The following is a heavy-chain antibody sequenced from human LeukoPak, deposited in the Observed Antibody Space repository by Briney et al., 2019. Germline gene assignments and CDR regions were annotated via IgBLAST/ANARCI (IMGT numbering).Heavy chain of an antibody. CDR2: IYTSGDT. Sequence: PSETLSLTCNVSGASIGSFYWSWVRQPAGKGLEWIGRIYTSGDTTYNPSLRSRVTMSVGTSTNQFSLRLTSVTAADTAVYYCARDPGGWFDPWGQGALVTVSS. V-gene: IGHV4-4*07. CDR3: ARDPGGWFDP. CDR1: GASIGSFY. D-gene: IGHD3-10*01. J-gene: IGHJ5*02.